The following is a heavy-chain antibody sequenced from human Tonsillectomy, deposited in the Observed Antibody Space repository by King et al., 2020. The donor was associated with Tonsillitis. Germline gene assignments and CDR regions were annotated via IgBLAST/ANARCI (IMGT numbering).Heavy chain of an antibody. V-gene: IGHV3-15*01. J-gene: IGHJ3*02. CDR1: GFTFRNAW. Sequence: VQLVESGGGLVKPGGSLRLSCAASGFTFRNAWMRWVRQAPGKGLEWVGRIKSKTDGGTKDYAAPVKGRFTISRDDSKNTLYLQMNSLKTEDTAVYYCTTPGCSGGSCAQGAHDAFDIWGQGTMVTVSP. CDR3: TTPGCSGGSCAQGAHDAFDI. D-gene: IGHD2-15*01. CDR2: IKSKTDGGTK.